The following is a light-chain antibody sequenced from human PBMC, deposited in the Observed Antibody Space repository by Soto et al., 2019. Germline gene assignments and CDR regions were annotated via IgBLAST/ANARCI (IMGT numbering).Light chain of an antibody. CDR1: QSVLFTSNNKNY. Sequence: DIVMTQSPDSLAVSLGERATINCESSQSVLFTSNNKNYLAWYQQKPGQPPKLLLSWASARESGVPERFSGSGSGMPFTLSISSLQTEDVAVYYCQQYYTLPLTFGGGTKVDIK. J-gene: IGKJ4*01. V-gene: IGKV4-1*01. CDR3: QQYYTLPLT. CDR2: WAS.